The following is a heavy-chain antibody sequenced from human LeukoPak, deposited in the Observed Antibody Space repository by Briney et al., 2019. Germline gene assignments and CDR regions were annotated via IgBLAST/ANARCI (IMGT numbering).Heavy chain of an antibody. V-gene: IGHV3-30*02. J-gene: IGHJ4*02. Sequence: GGSLRLSCAASGFTFSSYWMSWVRQAPGKGLDWVAFIRYDGSNKYYADSVKGRFTMSRDNSKNTLFLQMNSLRAEDTAVYYCAKASSSSWYFDYWGQGTLVTVSS. CDR2: IRYDGSNK. CDR1: GFTFSSYW. D-gene: IGHD6-13*01. CDR3: AKASSSSWYFDY.